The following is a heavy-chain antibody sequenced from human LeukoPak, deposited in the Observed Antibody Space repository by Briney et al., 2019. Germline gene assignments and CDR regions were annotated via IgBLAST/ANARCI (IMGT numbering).Heavy chain of an antibody. CDR3: ARHYYGSGSQKPDYYYYYYMDV. V-gene: IGHV3-7*01. Sequence: GGSLRLSCAASGFTFSSYWMSWVRQAPGKGLEWVANIKQDGSEKYYVDSVKGRFTISRDNAKNSLYLQMNSLRAEDTAVYYCARHYYGSGSQKPDYYYYYYMDVRGKGTTVTVSS. J-gene: IGHJ6*03. CDR1: GFTFSSYW. D-gene: IGHD3-10*01. CDR2: IKQDGSEK.